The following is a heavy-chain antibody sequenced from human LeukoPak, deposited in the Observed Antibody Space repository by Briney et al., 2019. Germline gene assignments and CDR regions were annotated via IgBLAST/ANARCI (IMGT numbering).Heavy chain of an antibody. CDR2: IWYDGSNK. CDR1: GFTSINAW. Sequence: GGSLRLSCAASGFTSINAWMSWLRQAPGKGLEWVAFIWYDGSNKYCADSVKGRFTISRDNSKNTLYLQMNRLTAEDTAVYYCARARTTRGFDYWGQGTLVTVSS. V-gene: IGHV3-33*08. J-gene: IGHJ4*02. CDR3: ARARTTRGFDY. D-gene: IGHD4-17*01.